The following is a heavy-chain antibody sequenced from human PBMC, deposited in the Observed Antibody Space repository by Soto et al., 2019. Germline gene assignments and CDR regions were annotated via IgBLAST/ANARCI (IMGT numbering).Heavy chain of an antibody. J-gene: IGHJ6*02. CDR1: GFTFSSYG. V-gene: IGHV3-33*01. CDR3: ARVPYYYYYGMDV. CDR2: IWYDGSNK. Sequence: GGSLRLSCAASGFTFSSYGMHWVRQAPGKGLEWVAVIWYDGSNKYYADSVKGRFTISRDNSKNTLYLQMNSLRAEDTAVYYCARVPYYYYYGMDVWRQGTTVTVSS.